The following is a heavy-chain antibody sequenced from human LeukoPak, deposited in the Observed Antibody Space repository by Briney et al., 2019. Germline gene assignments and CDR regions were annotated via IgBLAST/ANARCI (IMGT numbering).Heavy chain of an antibody. CDR1: GFTFSSYS. J-gene: IGHJ4*02. V-gene: IGHV3-21*01. CDR3: ARGGSGSYYHLFDY. Sequence: GGSLRLSCAASGFTFSSYSMNWVRQAPGKGLEWVSSISSSSYIYHADSVKGRFTISRDNAKNSLYLQMNSLRAEDTAVYYCARGGSGSYYHLFDYWGQGTLVTVSS. D-gene: IGHD3-10*01. CDR2: ISSSSYI.